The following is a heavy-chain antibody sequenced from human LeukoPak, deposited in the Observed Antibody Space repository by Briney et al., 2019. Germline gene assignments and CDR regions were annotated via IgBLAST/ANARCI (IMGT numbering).Heavy chain of an antibody. Sequence: ASVKVSCKASGYTFTGYYMHWVRQAPGQGLDWMGWINPNSGGTNYAQKFQGRVTMTRDTSISTAYMELSRLGSDDTAVYYCAREANCSSTSCPFDYWGQGTLVTVSS. CDR3: AREANCSSTSCPFDY. V-gene: IGHV1-2*02. CDR1: GYTFTGYY. D-gene: IGHD2-2*01. CDR2: INPNSGGT. J-gene: IGHJ4*02.